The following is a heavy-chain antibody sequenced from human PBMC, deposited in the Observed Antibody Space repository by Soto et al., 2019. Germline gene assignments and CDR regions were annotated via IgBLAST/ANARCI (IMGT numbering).Heavy chain of an antibody. J-gene: IGHJ4*02. V-gene: IGHV4-59*01. CDR1: GGSISSYY. CDR3: ARAKYYYDSSGYCPTIAY. Sequence: SETLSLTCTVSGGSISSYYWSWIRQPPGKGLEWIGYIYYSGSTNYNPSLKSRVTISVDTSKNQFSLKLSSVTAADTAVYYCARAKYYYDSSGYCPTIAYWGQGTLVTVSS. CDR2: IYYSGST. D-gene: IGHD3-22*01.